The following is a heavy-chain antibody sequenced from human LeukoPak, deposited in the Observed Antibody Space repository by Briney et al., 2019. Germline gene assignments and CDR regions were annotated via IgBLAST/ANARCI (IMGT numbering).Heavy chain of an antibody. CDR1: GFTVGTSY. CDR2: IENTGTT. D-gene: IGHD6-19*01. CDR3: ARVWMQWLVGAFDI. J-gene: IGHJ3*02. V-gene: IGHV3-66*01. Sequence: GGSLRLSCVASGFTVGTSYMTWVRQAPGGGLECVSFIENTGTTYYADSVKGRFTISRDNAKNSLYLQMNSLRAEDTAVYYCARVWMQWLVGAFDIWGQGTMVTVSS.